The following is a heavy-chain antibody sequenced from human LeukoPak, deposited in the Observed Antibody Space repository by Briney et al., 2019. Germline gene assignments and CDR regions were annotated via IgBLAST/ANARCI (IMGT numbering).Heavy chain of an antibody. J-gene: IGHJ4*02. Sequence: GGSLRLSCAASGFTFSSYEMNWVRQAPGKGREWVSYISSSGSTIYYADSVKGRFTISRDNAKNSLYLQMNSLRAEDTAVYYCARERSNHRPLNYYGSGSYDDNFDYWGQGTLVTVSS. CDR2: ISSSGSTI. V-gene: IGHV3-48*03. D-gene: IGHD3-10*01. CDR3: ARERSNHRPLNYYGSGSYDDNFDY. CDR1: GFTFSSYE.